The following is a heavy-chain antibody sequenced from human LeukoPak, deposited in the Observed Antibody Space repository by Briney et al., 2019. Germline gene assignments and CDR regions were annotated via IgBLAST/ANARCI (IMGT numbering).Heavy chain of an antibody. CDR2: INHSGST. Sequence: SETLSLTCAVYGGSFSGYYWSWIRKPPGKGLEWIGEINHSGSTNYNPSLKSRVTISVDTSKNQFSLKLSSVTAADTAVYYCARHFLWVVAGGFDPWGQGTLVTVSS. V-gene: IGHV4-34*01. J-gene: IGHJ5*02. CDR3: ARHFLWVVAGGFDP. D-gene: IGHD2-15*01. CDR1: GGSFSGYY.